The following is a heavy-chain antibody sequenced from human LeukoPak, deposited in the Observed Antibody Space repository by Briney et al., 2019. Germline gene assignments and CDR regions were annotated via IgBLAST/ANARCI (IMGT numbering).Heavy chain of an antibody. CDR3: ARDMRRWGTIFGVLGYYYYMDV. CDR1: VYTFTSYV. J-gene: IGHJ6*03. Sequence: GASVKVSCKSSVYTFTSYVITWVRQAPGQGLEWMGWISAYNDNTNYAQNLQGRVTMTTDNSTSTAYMELRSLRSDDTAVYYCARDMRRWGTIFGVLGYYYYMDVWGKGTTVTVSS. D-gene: IGHD3-3*01. V-gene: IGHV1-18*01. CDR2: ISAYNDNT.